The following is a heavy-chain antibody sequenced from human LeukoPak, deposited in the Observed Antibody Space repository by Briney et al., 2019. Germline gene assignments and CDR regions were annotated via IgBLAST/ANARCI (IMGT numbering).Heavy chain of an antibody. D-gene: IGHD3/OR15-3a*01. V-gene: IGHV3-11*01. CDR1: GFIFSGYY. Sequence: GGSLRLSCTTSGFIFSGYYMSWIRQAPGQGVEWVSYSSGSGNDISYADSVKGRFTISRDNAKGSLYLQMNSLRAADTAVYYCGTHAGRTGSDDWGQGTLVTVSS. CDR2: SSGSGNDI. CDR3: GTHAGRTGSDD. J-gene: IGHJ4*02.